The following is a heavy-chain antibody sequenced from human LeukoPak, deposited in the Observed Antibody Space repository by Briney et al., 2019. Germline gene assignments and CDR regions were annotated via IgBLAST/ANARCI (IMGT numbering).Heavy chain of an antibody. CDR2: IYYSGST. J-gene: IGHJ5*02. Sequence: PSQTLSLTCTVSGGSISSGGYYWSWIRQPPGKGLEWIGYIYYSGSTNYNPSLKSRVTISVDTSKNQFSLKLSSVTAADTAVYYCARSEVREFLNWFDPWGQGTLVTVSS. D-gene: IGHD3-10*01. CDR3: ARSEVREFLNWFDP. V-gene: IGHV4-61*08. CDR1: GGSISSGGYY.